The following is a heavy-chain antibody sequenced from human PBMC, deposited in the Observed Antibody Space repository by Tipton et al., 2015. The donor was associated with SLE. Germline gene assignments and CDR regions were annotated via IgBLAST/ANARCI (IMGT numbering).Heavy chain of an antibody. CDR2: IYYSGST. CDR1: GGSISSSSYY. V-gene: IGHV4-39*01. J-gene: IGHJ1*01. Sequence: TLSLTCTVSGGSISSSSYYWGWIRQPPGKGLEWIGSIYYSGSTYYNPSLKSRVTISVDTSKNQFSLKLSSVTAADTAVYYCARAYCSGGSCYLTEYFQHWGQGTLVTVSS. D-gene: IGHD2-15*01. CDR3: ARAYCSGGSCYLTEYFQH.